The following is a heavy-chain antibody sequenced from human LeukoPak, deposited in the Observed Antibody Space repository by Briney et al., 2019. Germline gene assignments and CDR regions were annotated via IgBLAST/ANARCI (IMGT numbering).Heavy chain of an antibody. Sequence: PGGSLRLSCAASGFTFSSYAMSWVRQAPGKGLEWVSAISGSGGSTYYADSVKGRFTISRDNSKNTLYLQMNSLRAEDTAVYYCAKDTGMGDIVVVPAASGVDYWGQGTLVTVSS. V-gene: IGHV3-23*01. J-gene: IGHJ4*02. CDR3: AKDTGMGDIVVVPAASGVDY. D-gene: IGHD2-2*01. CDR1: GFTFSSYA. CDR2: ISGSGGST.